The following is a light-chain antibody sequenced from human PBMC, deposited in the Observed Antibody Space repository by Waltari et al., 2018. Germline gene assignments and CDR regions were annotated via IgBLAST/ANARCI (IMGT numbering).Light chain of an antibody. V-gene: IGKV3-11*01. CDR1: QSVSSY. CDR3: QQRSNWPLT. Sequence: EIVLTQSPATLSLSPGERATLSCSASQSVSSYLAWYQQKPGQAPRLLISDASNRATGIPARFSVSGSGTDFTLTISSLEPEDFAVYYCQQRSNWPLTFGGWTKVEIK. CDR2: DAS. J-gene: IGKJ4*01.